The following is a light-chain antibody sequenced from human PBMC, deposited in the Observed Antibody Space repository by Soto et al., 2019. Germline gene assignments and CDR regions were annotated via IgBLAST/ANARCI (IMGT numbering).Light chain of an antibody. CDR2: TAS. J-gene: IGKJ1*01. CDR3: LQHTSYPWT. V-gene: IGKV1-9*01. CDR1: QGISSY. Sequence: DIQLTQSPSFLSASVGDRVTITCRASQGISSYLAWYQQKPGKAPKLLISTASTLQSGVPSRFSGSGSGTEFTLTISSLQPEDFGTYYCLQHTSYPWTFGQGTKVDIK.